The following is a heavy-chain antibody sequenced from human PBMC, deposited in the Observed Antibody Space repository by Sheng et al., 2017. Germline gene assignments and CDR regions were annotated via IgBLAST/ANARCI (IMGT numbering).Heavy chain of an antibody. CDR2: ISGDGANT. Sequence: EVQLLESGGGLVQPGGSLRLSCAASGLTFRSYRSYAMSWVRQAPGKGLEWASTISGDGANTHYADSVKGRFTISRDNRKNTLYLQMNSLRVEDTAVYFCAKDRAPVANDAFDIWGQG. CDR1: GLTFRSYRSYA. CDR3: AKDRAPVANDAFDI. V-gene: IGHV3-23*01. D-gene: IGHD2-15*01. J-gene: IGHJ3*02.